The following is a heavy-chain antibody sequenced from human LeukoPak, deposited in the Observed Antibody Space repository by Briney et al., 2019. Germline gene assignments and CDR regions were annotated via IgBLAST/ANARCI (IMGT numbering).Heavy chain of an antibody. CDR3: ASGGHLDW. V-gene: IGHV3-7*03. J-gene: IGHJ4*02. CDR2: INEDGSEK. Sequence: GGSLRLSCAASGITFSRFWMSWVRQAPGKGLQWVANINEDGSEKHYVDSVKGRFTISRDNAENTLYLQMNSLRAEDTAVYYCASGGHLDWWGQGALVTVAS. D-gene: IGHD3-16*01. CDR1: GITFSRFW.